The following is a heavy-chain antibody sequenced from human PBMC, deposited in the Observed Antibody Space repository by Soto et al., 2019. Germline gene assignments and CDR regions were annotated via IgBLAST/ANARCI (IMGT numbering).Heavy chain of an antibody. Sequence: QVQLVQSGAEVKKPGASVKVSCKASGYTFTTYAMHWVRQAPGQRLEWMGWINAGNGNTKYSQKLQGRVTITRDTSASTAYMELSSLRSEDTAVYYCARDSMVRGVLRAMDVWGQGTTVTFSS. D-gene: IGHD3-10*01. CDR3: ARDSMVRGVLRAMDV. V-gene: IGHV1-3*01. CDR2: INAGNGNT. CDR1: GYTFTTYA. J-gene: IGHJ6*02.